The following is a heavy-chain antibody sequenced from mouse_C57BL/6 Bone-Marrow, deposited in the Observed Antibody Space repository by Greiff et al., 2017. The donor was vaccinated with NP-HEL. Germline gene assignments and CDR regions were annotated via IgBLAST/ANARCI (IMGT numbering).Heavy chain of an antibody. J-gene: IGHJ4*01. CDR3: TRDSRGNYDAMDY. CDR1: GFTFSSYA. V-gene: IGHV5-9-1*02. CDR2: ISSGGDYI. Sequence: EVMLVESGEGLVKPGGSLKLSCAASGFTFSSYAMSWVRQTPEKRLEWVAYISSGGDYIYYADTVKGRFTISRDNARNTLYLQMSSLKSEDTAMYYCTRDSRGNYDAMDYWGQGTSVTVSS. D-gene: IGHD2-1*01.